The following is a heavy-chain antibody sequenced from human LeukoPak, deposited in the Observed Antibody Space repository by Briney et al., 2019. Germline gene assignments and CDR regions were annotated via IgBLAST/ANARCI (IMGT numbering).Heavy chain of an antibody. D-gene: IGHD5-24*01. V-gene: IGHV1-69*13. CDR3: ARGAGYNYAIFDY. Sequence: ASVKVSCKASGGTFISYAISWVRQAPGQGLEWMGGIIPIFGTANYAQKFQGRVTITADESTSTAYMELSSLRSEDTAVHYCARGAGYNYAIFDYWGQGTLVTVSS. CDR2: IIPIFGTA. J-gene: IGHJ4*02. CDR1: GGTFISYA.